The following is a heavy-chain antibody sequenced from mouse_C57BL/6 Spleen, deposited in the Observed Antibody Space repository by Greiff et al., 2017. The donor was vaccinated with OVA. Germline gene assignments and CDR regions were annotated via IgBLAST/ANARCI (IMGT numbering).Heavy chain of an antibody. CDR3: ARKRYDYDEGDDY. V-gene: IGHV1-26*01. CDR2: INPNNGGT. Sequence: VQLKESGPELVKPGASVKISCKASGYTFTDYYMNWVKQSHGKSLEWIGDINPNNGGTSYNQKFKGKATLTVDKSSSTAYMELRSLTSEDSAVYYCARKRYDYDEGDDYWGQGTTLTVSS. D-gene: IGHD2-4*01. J-gene: IGHJ2*01. CDR1: GYTFTDYY.